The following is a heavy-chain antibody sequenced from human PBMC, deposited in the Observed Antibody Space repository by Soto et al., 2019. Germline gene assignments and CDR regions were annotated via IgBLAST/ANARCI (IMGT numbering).Heavy chain of an antibody. V-gene: IGHV3-21*01. CDR1: MFTFRCYS. J-gene: IGHJ3*02. Sequence: NPGGSLRVSCPYCMFTFRCYSMSLVRDATGKGLEWVSSISSSSSYIYYADSVKGRFTISRDNVKNSLYLQMNSLRAEDMAVYYCARDRPSGTEAFDIWGQGTMVNV. CDR2: ISSSSSYI. D-gene: IGHD1-26*01. CDR3: ARDRPSGTEAFDI.